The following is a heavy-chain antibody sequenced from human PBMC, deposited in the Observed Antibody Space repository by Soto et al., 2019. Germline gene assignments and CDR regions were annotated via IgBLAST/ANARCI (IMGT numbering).Heavy chain of an antibody. CDR3: AKGVRYYYDSSGYYSPSHRDYGMDV. Sequence: EVQLLESGGGLVQPGGSLRLSRAASGFTFSSYAMSWVRQAPGKGLEWVSAISGSGGSTYYADSVKGRFTISRDNSKNTLYLQMNSLRAEDTAVYYCAKGVRYYYDSSGYYSPSHRDYGMDVWGQGTTVTVSS. CDR1: GFTFSSYA. CDR2: ISGSGGST. V-gene: IGHV3-23*01. J-gene: IGHJ6*02. D-gene: IGHD3-22*01.